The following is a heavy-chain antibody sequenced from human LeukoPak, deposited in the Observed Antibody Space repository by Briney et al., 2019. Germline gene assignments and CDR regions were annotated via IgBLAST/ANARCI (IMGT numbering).Heavy chain of an antibody. CDR3: AKRTVTPEI. J-gene: IGHJ4*02. Sequence: PGGSLRLSCAASGFTFSRYTMTWVRQAPGKGLEWVSGISDRGHRTYYADSVKGRFTISRDNSKNTLYLQMNSLRAEDTAVYYCAKRTVTPEIWGQGTLVTVSS. CDR1: GFTFSRYT. V-gene: IGHV3-23*01. D-gene: IGHD1-14*01. CDR2: ISDRGHRT.